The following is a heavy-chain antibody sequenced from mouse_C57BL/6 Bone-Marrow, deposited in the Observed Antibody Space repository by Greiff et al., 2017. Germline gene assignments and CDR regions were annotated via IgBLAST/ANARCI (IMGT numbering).Heavy chain of an antibody. J-gene: IGHJ1*01. Sequence: QVQLQQSGPGLVQPSQSLSITCTASGFSLTSSGVHWVRQSPGTGLEWLGGIWSGGSTDYNAAFVYRLIISKDNSKNKVFYKMNSLQTYDTAVDYCARSGVTTRYFDDWGPGTTVTVSS. CDR3: ARSGVTTRYFDD. D-gene: IGHD2-3*01. CDR2: IWSGGST. V-gene: IGHV2-2*01. CDR1: GFSLTSSG.